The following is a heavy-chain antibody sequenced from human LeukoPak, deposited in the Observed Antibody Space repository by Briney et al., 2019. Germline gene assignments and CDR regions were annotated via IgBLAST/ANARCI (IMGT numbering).Heavy chain of an antibody. Sequence: SVKVSCKASGGTFSSYAISWVRQAPGQGLEWMGGIIPIFGTANYAQKFQGRVTITADKSTSTAYMELSSLRSEDTAVYYCARVHTVTTYFYYYYYMDVWGKGTTVTVSS. CDR1: GGTFSSYA. CDR3: ARVHTVTTYFYYYYYMDV. CDR2: IIPIFGTA. V-gene: IGHV1-69*06. J-gene: IGHJ6*03. D-gene: IGHD4-11*01.